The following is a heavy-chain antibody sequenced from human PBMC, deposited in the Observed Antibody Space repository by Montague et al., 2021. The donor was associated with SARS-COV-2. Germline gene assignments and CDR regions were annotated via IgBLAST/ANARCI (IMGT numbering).Heavy chain of an antibody. V-gene: IGHV4-38-2*02. J-gene: IGHJ3*02. CDR2: IYRSGST. CDR3: AKVAGSHDTFDI. Sequence: SETLSLTCTVSGYSISTGYYWGWIRQPPGKGLEWIGTIYRSGSTYFHPSLKSRVTISVDTSKNQFSLNLSSVTAADTAVYYCAKVAGSHDTFDIWGRGTMVTVSS. D-gene: IGHD6-19*01. CDR1: GYSISTGYY.